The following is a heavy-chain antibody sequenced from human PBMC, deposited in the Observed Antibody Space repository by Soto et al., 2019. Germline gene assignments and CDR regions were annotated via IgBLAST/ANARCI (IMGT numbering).Heavy chain of an antibody. V-gene: IGHV1-18*01. J-gene: IGHJ4*02. CDR3: ARDFDAYCGGDCSNPLDY. CDR2: ISAYNGNT. D-gene: IGHD2-21*02. Sequence: GASVKVSCKASGYTFTSYGISWVRQAPGQGLEWMGWISAYNGNTNYAQKLQGRVTMTTDTSTSTAYMELRSLRSDETAVYYCARDFDAYCGGDCSNPLDYWGQGTLVTVSS. CDR1: GYTFTSYG.